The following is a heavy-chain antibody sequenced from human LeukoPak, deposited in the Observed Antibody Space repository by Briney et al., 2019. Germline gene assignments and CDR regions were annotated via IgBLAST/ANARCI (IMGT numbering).Heavy chain of an antibody. D-gene: IGHD1-20*01. CDR1: GYTFTAYY. CDR3: ARGRASLTAWFVP. Sequence: ASVKVSCKASGYTFTAYYMHRVRQAPGQGLEWMGWIDPNSGATDSAQKFQGRVTVTRDTSINTVYMKLSRLTSDDTAVYYCARGRASLTAWFVPWGQGTLVTVSS. V-gene: IGHV1-2*02. J-gene: IGHJ5*02. CDR2: IDPNSGAT.